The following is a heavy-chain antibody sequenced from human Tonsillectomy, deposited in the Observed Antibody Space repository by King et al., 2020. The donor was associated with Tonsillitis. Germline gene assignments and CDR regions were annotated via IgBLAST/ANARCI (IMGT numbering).Heavy chain of an antibody. V-gene: IGHV3-23*03. CDR2: IYSGGSST. CDR1: GFTFSSYA. CDR3: AKNVGLRITMVRGVIYPDY. Sequence: VQLVESGGGLVQPGGSLRLSCAASGFTFSSYAMSWVRQAPGKGLEWVSVIYSGGSSTYYADSVKGRFTISRDNSKNTLYLQMNSMRAEDTAVYYCAKNVGLRITMVRGVIYPDYWGQGTLVTVSS. D-gene: IGHD3-10*01. J-gene: IGHJ4*02.